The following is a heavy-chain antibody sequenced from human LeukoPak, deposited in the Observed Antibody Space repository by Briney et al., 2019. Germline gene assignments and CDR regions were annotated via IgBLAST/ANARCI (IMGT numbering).Heavy chain of an antibody. J-gene: IGHJ6*02. Sequence: SETLSLTCTVSGGSISSGDYYWSWIRQPPGKGLEWIGYIYYSGSTYYNPSLKSRVTISVDTSKNQFSLKLSSVTAADTAVYYCARARYCSSTGCYHYYYYGMDVWGQGTTVTVSS. V-gene: IGHV4-30-4*01. CDR1: GGSISSGDYY. CDR2: IYYSGST. CDR3: ARARYCSSTGCYHYYYYGMDV. D-gene: IGHD2-2*01.